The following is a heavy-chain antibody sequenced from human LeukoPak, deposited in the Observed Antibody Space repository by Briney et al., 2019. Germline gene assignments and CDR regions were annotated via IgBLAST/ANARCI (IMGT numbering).Heavy chain of an antibody. CDR3: VRASYTGFDLHFDQ. D-gene: IGHD5-12*01. J-gene: IGHJ4*02. CDR1: GFASSGRE. V-gene: IGHV3-48*03. Sequence: PGGSLRLSCSASGFASSGREMAWVRQAPGKGLKWVSYISSNGKTILHADSVKGRITISRDNAKKSLYLQLGGLRVEDSAFYYCVRASYTGFDLHFDQWGQGTLVTVSS. CDR2: ISSNGKTI.